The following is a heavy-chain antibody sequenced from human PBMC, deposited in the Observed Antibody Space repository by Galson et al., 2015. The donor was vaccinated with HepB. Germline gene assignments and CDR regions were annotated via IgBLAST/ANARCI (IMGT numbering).Heavy chain of an antibody. CDR2: IFYSGST. CDR3: ARARRPIVVVPTWFDP. Sequence: LSLTCSVSGGSISSGGSYWNWIRQHPGKGLEWIGYIFYSGSTYYNPSLKSRITISVDTSKNQFSLRLSSVTAADTAVYYCARARRPIVVVPTWFDPWGQGILVTVSS. CDR1: GGSISSGGSY. J-gene: IGHJ5*02. D-gene: IGHD3-22*01. V-gene: IGHV4-31*03.